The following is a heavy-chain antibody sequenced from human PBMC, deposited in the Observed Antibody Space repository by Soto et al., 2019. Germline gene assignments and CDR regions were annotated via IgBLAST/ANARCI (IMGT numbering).Heavy chain of an antibody. J-gene: IGHJ4*02. V-gene: IGHV1-69*02. CDR2: IIPILGIA. D-gene: IGHD3-10*01. Sequence: QVQLVQSGAEVKETGSSVKVSCKASGGTFSSSTISWVRQAPGQGLEWMGRIIPILGIANYAQKFQGRVTITADKSTSTAYMELSSLRSEDTAVYYCARAHMVRGVIPFDYWGQGTLVTVSS. CDR3: ARAHMVRGVIPFDY. CDR1: GGTFSSST.